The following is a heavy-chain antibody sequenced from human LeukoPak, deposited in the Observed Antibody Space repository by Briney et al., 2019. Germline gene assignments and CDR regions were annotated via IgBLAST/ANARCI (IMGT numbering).Heavy chain of an antibody. J-gene: IGHJ4*02. V-gene: IGHV3-30*04. D-gene: IGHD6-19*01. Sequence: GGSLRLSCAASGFTFSSYAMHWVRQAPGKGLEWVAVISYDGSNKYYADSVKGRFTISRDNSKNTLYLQMNSLRAEDTAVYYCARDQSRDIAVAGFPDYWGQGTLVTVSS. CDR1: GFTFSSYA. CDR2: ISYDGSNK. CDR3: ARDQSRDIAVAGFPDY.